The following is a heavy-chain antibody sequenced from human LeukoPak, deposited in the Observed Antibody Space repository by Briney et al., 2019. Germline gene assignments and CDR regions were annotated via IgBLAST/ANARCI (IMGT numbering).Heavy chain of an antibody. CDR2: INHSGST. CDR1: GGSFSGYY. Sequence: SETLSLTCAVSGGSFSGYYWSWIRQPPGKGLEWIGEINHSGSTNYNPSLKSRVTISVDTSKNQFSLKLSSVTAADTAVYYCARHQGGSGSYYYPFDYWGQGTLVTVSS. D-gene: IGHD3-10*01. CDR3: ARHQGGSGSYYYPFDY. J-gene: IGHJ4*02. V-gene: IGHV4-34*01.